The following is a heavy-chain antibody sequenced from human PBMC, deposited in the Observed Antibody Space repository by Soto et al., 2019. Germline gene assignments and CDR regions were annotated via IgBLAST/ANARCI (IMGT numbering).Heavy chain of an antibody. J-gene: IGHJ6*02. D-gene: IGHD2-2*01. CDR2: MNPNSGNT. Sequence: ASVKVSCKASGYTFTSYDINWVRQATGQGLEWMGWMNPNSGNTGYAQKFQGRVTMTRNTSISTAYMELSSLRSEDTAVYYCARAYCSSTSCYLGYGMDVRGQGTMVTVSS. V-gene: IGHV1-8*01. CDR3: ARAYCSSTSCYLGYGMDV. CDR1: GYTFTSYD.